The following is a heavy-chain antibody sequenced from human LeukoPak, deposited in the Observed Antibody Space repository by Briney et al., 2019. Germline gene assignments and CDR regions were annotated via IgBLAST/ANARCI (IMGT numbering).Heavy chain of an antibody. Sequence: PSETLSLTCTVPGYSISSGYDWGWMRQPPGKGLEWIGSIYHSGSTYYNPSLKSRVTISVDTSKNQFSLKLSSVTAADTAVYYCARERGGTYRYYMYVWGKGTTVTVSS. V-gene: IGHV4-38-2*02. CDR1: GYSISSGYD. J-gene: IGHJ6*03. D-gene: IGHD1-26*01. CDR3: ARERGGTYRYYMYV. CDR2: IYHSGST.